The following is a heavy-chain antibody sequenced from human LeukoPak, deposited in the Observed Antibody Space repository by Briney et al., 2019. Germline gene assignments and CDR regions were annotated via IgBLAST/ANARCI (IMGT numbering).Heavy chain of an antibody. Sequence: PGGSLRLSCAASGFTFSNYAINWVRQAPGRGLEWVSGVSGSNGRPNYADSVMGRFTFSRDNAKNSLYLQMNSLRAEDTAVYYCARFGGNYYYYYYMDVWGKGTTVTVSS. D-gene: IGHD3-10*01. V-gene: IGHV3-23*01. CDR1: GFTFSNYA. J-gene: IGHJ6*03. CDR2: VSGSNGRP. CDR3: ARFGGNYYYYYYMDV.